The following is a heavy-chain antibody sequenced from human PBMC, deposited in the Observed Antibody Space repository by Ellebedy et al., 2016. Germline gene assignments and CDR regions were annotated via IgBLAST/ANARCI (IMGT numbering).Heavy chain of an antibody. V-gene: IGHV3-23*01. Sequence: GESLKISCAASGFTFSSYAMSWVRQAPGKGLEWVSAISGSGNSTFYADSVKGRFTISRDNSKNMLYLQMNSLRAEDTAVHYCAKGMDYFDYWGQGTLVTVSS. CDR1: GFTFSSYA. CDR3: AKGMDYFDY. J-gene: IGHJ4*02. CDR2: ISGSGNST. D-gene: IGHD5-24*01.